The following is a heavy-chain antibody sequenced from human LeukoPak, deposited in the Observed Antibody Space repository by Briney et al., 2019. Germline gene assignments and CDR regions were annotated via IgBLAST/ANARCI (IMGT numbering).Heavy chain of an antibody. CDR1: GFTFSSYS. CDR3: ARDLPYDYGDYGSWFDP. J-gene: IGHJ5*02. D-gene: IGHD4-17*01. CDR2: ISSSSSTI. Sequence: GGSLRLSCAASGFTFSSYSMNWVRQAPGKGLEWVSYISSSSSTIYYADSVKGQFTISRDNAKNSLYLQMNSLRAEDTAVYYCARDLPYDYGDYGSWFDPWGQGTLVTVSS. V-gene: IGHV3-48*04.